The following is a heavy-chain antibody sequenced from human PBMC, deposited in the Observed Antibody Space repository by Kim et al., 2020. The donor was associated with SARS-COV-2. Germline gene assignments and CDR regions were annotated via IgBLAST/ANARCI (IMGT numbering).Heavy chain of an antibody. V-gene: IGHV4-39*07. CDR2: IYYSGST. CDR1: GGSISSSSYY. J-gene: IGHJ6*02. CDR3: NQAYSSSLRANYYYGMDV. D-gene: IGHD6-6*01. Sequence: SETLSLTCTVSGGSISSSSYYWGWIRQPPGKGLEWIGSIYYSGSTYYNPSLKSRVTISVDTSKNQFSLKLSSVTAADTAVYYCNQAYSSSLRANYYYGMDVWGQGTTVTVSS.